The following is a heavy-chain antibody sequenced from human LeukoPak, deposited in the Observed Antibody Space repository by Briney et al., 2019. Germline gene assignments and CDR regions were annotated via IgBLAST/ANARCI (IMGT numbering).Heavy chain of an antibody. J-gene: IGHJ4*02. CDR1: GYTFTGYY. CDR2: INSNSGGT. CDR3: ARDPGTPWPTFDY. Sequence: ASVKVSCKASGYTFTGYYMHWVRQAPGQGLEWMGWINSNSGGTNYAQKFQGWVTMTRDTSISTAYMELSRLRSEDTAVYFCARDPGTPWPTFDYWGQGTLVTVSS. D-gene: IGHD5-24*01. V-gene: IGHV1-2*04.